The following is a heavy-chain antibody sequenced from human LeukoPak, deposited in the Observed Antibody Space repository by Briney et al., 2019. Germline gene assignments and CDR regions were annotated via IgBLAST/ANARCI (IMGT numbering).Heavy chain of an antibody. Sequence: GGSLRLSCAASGFTFSSYWMSWFRQAPGKGLEWVSYIGGSSNSIYYADSVKGRFTISRDNARNSLYLQMNSLRAEDTAVYYCTRSPIIWGQGTMVTVSS. J-gene: IGHJ3*02. V-gene: IGHV3-48*01. CDR3: TRSPII. CDR1: GFTFSSYW. CDR2: IGGSSNSI.